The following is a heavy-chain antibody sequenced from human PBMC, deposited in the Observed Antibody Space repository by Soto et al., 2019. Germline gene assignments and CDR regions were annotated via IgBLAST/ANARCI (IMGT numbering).Heavy chain of an antibody. V-gene: IGHV4-4*02. CDR2: VFHTGTT. J-gene: IGHJ4*02. CDR3: ARRAGWSAVHS. Sequence: QVQLQESGPGLVKPSGTLSLTCAVSGDSVSSPYYWCWVRQPPGKGLEWIGEVFHTGTTSYNPSLGSRVTISMDKSNNQFSLDLTSVTAADTAVYYCARRAGWSAVHSWVPGTLVIVSS. D-gene: IGHD6-13*01. CDR1: GDSVSSPYY.